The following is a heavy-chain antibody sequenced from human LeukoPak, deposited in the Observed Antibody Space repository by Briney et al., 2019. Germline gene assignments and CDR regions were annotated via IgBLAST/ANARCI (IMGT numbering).Heavy chain of an antibody. Sequence: GGSLRLSCAASGFTFSSYSMNWVRQAPGKGLEWVSSISSSSSYIYYADSVKGRFTISRDNAKNSLYLQMNSLRAEDTALYYCARLKGATDADAFDIWGQGTMVTVSS. CDR1: GFTFSSYS. CDR2: ISSSSSYI. D-gene: IGHD5-12*01. V-gene: IGHV3-21*04. J-gene: IGHJ3*02. CDR3: ARLKGATDADAFDI.